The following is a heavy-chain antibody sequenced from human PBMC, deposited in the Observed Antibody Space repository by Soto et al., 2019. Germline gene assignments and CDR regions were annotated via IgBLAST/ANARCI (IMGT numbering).Heavy chain of an antibody. CDR1: GGTFSSYT. Sequence: ASVKVSCKASGGTFSSYTISWVRQAPGQGLEWMGGFDPEDGETIYAQKFQGRVTMTEDTSTDTAYMELSSLRSEDTAVYYCATDSYGSATYGMDVWGQGTKVTVSS. D-gene: IGHD3-10*01. CDR3: ATDSYGSATYGMDV. J-gene: IGHJ6*02. V-gene: IGHV1-24*01. CDR2: FDPEDGET.